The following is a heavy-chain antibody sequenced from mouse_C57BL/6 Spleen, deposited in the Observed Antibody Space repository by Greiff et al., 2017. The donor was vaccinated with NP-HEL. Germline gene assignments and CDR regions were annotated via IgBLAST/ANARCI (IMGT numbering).Heavy chain of an antibody. D-gene: IGHD2-3*01. CDR2: IYPGSGST. CDR1: GYTFTSYW. J-gene: IGHJ2*01. CDR3: ARRWNSPRDY. Sequence: QVQLQQPGAELVKPGASVKMSCKASGYTFTSYWITWVKQRPGQGLEWIGDIYPGSGSTNYNEQFKSKATLTVDPSSSTADMQLSSLTSEDSAVYYCARRWNSPRDYWGQGTTLTVSS. V-gene: IGHV1-55*01.